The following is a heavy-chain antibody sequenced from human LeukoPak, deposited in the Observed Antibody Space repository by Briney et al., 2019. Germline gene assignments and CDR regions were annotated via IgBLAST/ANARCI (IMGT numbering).Heavy chain of an antibody. CDR1: GFTFSSNW. CDR2: ISGDGSRT. V-gene: IGHV3-74*01. Sequence: PGGSLRLSCAASGFTFSSNWMHWVRQAPGKGLVWVSRISGDGSRTDYADSVKGRFTISRDNRKNTLYLQMNSLRAEDTAVCYCARPLGPSVDFDYWGQGTLVTVSS. J-gene: IGHJ4*02. CDR3: ARPLGPSVDFDY. D-gene: IGHD7-27*01.